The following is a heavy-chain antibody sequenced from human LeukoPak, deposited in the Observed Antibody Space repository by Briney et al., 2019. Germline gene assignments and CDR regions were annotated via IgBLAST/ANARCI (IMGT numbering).Heavy chain of an antibody. CDR3: ATDAPESVWFGTKFDY. J-gene: IGHJ4*02. CDR2: FDPEDGET. D-gene: IGHD3-10*01. CDR1: GYTFTSYY. V-gene: IGHV1-24*01. Sequence: ASVKVSCKASGYTFTSYYMHWVRQAPGKGLEWMGGFDPEDGETIYAQKFQGRVTMTEDTSTDTAYMELSSLRSEDTAVYYCATDAPESVWFGTKFDYWGQGTLVTVSS.